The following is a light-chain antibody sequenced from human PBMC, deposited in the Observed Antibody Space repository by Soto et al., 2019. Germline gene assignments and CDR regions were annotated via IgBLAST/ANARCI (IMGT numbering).Light chain of an antibody. CDR1: ESLVHSDGTTY. Sequence: DLVVTQTPLSSPVTLGQPASISCRSSESLVHSDGTTYLSWSQQRPGQPPRLLIYHISNRFSGVPDRFSGSGAGTDFTLKISRVEDEDVGVYYCMQAKQFPYTFGQGTKLEIK. CDR2: HIS. J-gene: IGKJ2*01. CDR3: MQAKQFPYT. V-gene: IGKV2-24*01.